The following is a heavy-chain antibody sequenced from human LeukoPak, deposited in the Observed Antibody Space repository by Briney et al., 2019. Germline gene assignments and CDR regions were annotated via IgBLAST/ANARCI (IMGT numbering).Heavy chain of an antibody. CDR1: GGSISSYY. J-gene: IGHJ4*02. V-gene: IGHV4-4*07. CDR2: IYPSGNT. Sequence: PSETLSLTCTVSGGSISSYYWSWIRQPAGKGLEWIGRIYPSGNTNYNPSLKSRLTISLDTSKNQFSLNLKSVTAADTAMYYCARDGVVTMELDSWGQGTLVTVSS. CDR3: ARDGVVTMELDS. D-gene: IGHD3-3*01.